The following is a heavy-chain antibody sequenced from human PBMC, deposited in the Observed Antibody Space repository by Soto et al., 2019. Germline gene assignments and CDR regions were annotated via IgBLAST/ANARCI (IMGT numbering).Heavy chain of an antibody. Sequence: EVQLVESGGGLVQPGGSLRLSCAASGFIFNGYWMHWVRQAPGKGLVWVSRINVDGSSISYVDSVKGRFTISRDKAKNTVDLQMNSLRVEDTAVYYCARDIGTVTTALDYWGQGTLVIVSS. V-gene: IGHV3-74*01. CDR1: GFIFNGYW. D-gene: IGHD4-17*01. CDR2: INVDGSSI. J-gene: IGHJ4*02. CDR3: ARDIGTVTTALDY.